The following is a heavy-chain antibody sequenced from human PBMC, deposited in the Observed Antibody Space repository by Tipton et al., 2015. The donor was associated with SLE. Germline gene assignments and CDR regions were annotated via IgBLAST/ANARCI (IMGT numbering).Heavy chain of an antibody. J-gene: IGHJ1*01. V-gene: IGHV4-38-2*02. Sequence: TLSLTCTVSGGSISSHYWSWIRQPPGKGLEWIGSIYHSGSTYYNPSLKSRVTISVDTSKNQFSLKLGSVTAADTAVYYWARDLSDWGQGTLVTVSS. CDR1: GGSISSHY. D-gene: IGHD2/OR15-2a*01. CDR3: ARDLSD. CDR2: IYHSGST.